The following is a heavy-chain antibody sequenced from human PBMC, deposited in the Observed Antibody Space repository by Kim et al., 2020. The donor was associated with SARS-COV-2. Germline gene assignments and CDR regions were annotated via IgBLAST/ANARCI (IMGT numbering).Heavy chain of an antibody. CDR2: IYYSGST. J-gene: IGHJ4*01. Sequence: SETLSLTCTVSGGSISSYYWSWIRQPPGKGLEWIGYIYYSGSTNYNPSLKSRVTISVDTSKNQFSLKLSSVTAEDTAVYYCARGHYYDSSGYSVEFDYWG. CDR3: ARGHYYDSSGYSVEFDY. CDR1: GGSISSYY. V-gene: IGHV4-59*08. D-gene: IGHD3-22*01.